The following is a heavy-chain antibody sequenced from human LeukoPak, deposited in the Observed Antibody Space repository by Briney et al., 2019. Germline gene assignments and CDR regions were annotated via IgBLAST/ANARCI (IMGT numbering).Heavy chain of an antibody. CDR1: GYSISSGYY. CDR3: ARAKDRYSSSWEYFDY. J-gene: IGHJ4*02. V-gene: IGHV4-38-2*01. CDR2: IYHSGST. D-gene: IGHD6-13*01. Sequence: SETLSLTCAVSGYSISSGYYWGWIRQPPGKGLEWIGSIYHSGSTYYNPSLKSRVTISVDTSKNQFSLKLSSVAAADTAVYYCARAKDRYSSSWEYFDYWGQGTLVTVSS.